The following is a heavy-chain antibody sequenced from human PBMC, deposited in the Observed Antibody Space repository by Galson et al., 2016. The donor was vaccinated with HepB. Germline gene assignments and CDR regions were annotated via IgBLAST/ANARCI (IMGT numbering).Heavy chain of an antibody. J-gene: IGHJ6*03. V-gene: IGHV3-33*01. Sequence: SLRLSCAGSGFSFSSYGIHWVRQAPGKWLEWVAVIWYDGSGTYYADYVKGRFSISRDNSKNTAYLQMTSLRVEDTAGYYCAREYPDMDVWGKGTTVTVSS. CDR1: GFSFSSYG. CDR3: AREYPDMDV. CDR2: IWYDGSGT.